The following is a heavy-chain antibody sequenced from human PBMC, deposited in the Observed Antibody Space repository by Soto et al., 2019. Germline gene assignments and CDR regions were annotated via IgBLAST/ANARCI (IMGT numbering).Heavy chain of an antibody. J-gene: IGHJ6*02. Sequence: QVQLVESGGGVVQPGRSLRLSCAASGFPFRDYAFHWVRQPPGKGLEWVAVLSYDGSEKYYGDSVKGRFTISRDNAKNMLYLQLSSLRAEDTAVYYCARGQLVNPGYYYGMDIWGQGTTLTVSS. D-gene: IGHD3-22*01. V-gene: IGHV3-33*01. CDR3: ARGQLVNPGYYYGMDI. CDR2: LSYDGSEK. CDR1: GFPFRDYA.